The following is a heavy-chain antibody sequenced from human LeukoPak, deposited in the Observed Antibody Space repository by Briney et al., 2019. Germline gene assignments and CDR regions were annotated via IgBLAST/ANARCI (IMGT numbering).Heavy chain of an antibody. J-gene: IGHJ4*02. Sequence: PSETLSLTCTVSGGSISSSSAYWGWIRQPPGKGLEWIGSIYYSKYTYYNPSLKSRVTISADTSKNQFSLTLGSVSATDTAVYYCVSPRGFSYGHFDYWGQGTLVTVSS. V-gene: IGHV4-39*01. D-gene: IGHD5-18*01. CDR3: VSPRGFSYGHFDY. CDR2: IYYSKYT. CDR1: GGSISSSSAY.